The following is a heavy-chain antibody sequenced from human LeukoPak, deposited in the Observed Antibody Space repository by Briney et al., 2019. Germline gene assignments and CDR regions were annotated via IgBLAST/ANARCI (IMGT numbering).Heavy chain of an antibody. D-gene: IGHD1-26*01. CDR1: GGSLSGYY. J-gene: IGHJ4*02. CDR2: INHSGST. CDR3: ARDGGRDSGSYYEDY. V-gene: IGHV4-34*01. Sequence: SETLSLTCAVYGGSLSGYYWSWIRQPPGKGLEWIGEINHSGSTNYNPSLKSRVTISVDTSKNQFSLKLSSVTAADTAVYYCARDGGRDSGSYYEDYWGQGTLVTVSS.